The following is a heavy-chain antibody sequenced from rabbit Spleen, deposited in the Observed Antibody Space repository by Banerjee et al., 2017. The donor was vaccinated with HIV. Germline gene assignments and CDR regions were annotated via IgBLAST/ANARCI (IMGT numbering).Heavy chain of an antibody. D-gene: IGHD1-1*01. Sequence: EQLEESGGGLVKSEGSLTLTCKASGVSLNDKDVMCWVRQAPGKGLEWIACINIVTGKSVYASWAKLRFTMSRSSSTTVTLPRTSLTAADTATYVSARDLVAVIGWNFNLGGPGSLVTVS. J-gene: IGHJ4*01. CDR2: INIVTGKS. CDR1: GVSLNDKDV. CDR3: ARDLVAVIGWNFNL. V-gene: IGHV1S45*01.